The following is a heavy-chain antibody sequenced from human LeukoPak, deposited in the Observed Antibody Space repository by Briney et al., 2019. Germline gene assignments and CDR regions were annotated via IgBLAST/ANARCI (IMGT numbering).Heavy chain of an antibody. J-gene: IGHJ6*03. Sequence: SETLSLTCTVSGGSISSHYRNLVREPPGKGLELMGDIYYSGSTNYNPSLKSRVTISVDTSKNQFSLKLSSVTAADTAVYSCARVGNRSAYYYYCYLDVWGKGTTVTVSS. D-gene: IGHD1-14*01. CDR3: ARVGNRSAYYYYCYLDV. CDR2: IYYSGST. CDR1: GGSISSHY. V-gene: IGHV4-59*11.